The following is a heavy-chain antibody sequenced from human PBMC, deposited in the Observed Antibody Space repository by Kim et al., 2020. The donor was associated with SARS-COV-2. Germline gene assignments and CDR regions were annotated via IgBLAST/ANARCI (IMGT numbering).Heavy chain of an antibody. V-gene: IGHV4-59*12. D-gene: IGHD1-26*01. CDR3: ARRGSGRRYFDL. Sequence: NYNPAHKSRVTISVDTSKKQFSLKLSSVTAAVTAVYYCARRGSGRRYFDLWGRGTLVTVSS. J-gene: IGHJ2*01.